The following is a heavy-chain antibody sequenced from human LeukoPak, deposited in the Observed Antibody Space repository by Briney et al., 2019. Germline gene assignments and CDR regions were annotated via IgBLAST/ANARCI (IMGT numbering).Heavy chain of an antibody. V-gene: IGHV3-73*01. CDR3: TTASYYDFWSGYHDY. D-gene: IGHD3-3*01. Sequence: GGSLRLSCAASGFTFSGSDMHWVRQASGKGLEWVGRIRNKANSYATAYAASVKGRFTISRDDSKNTLYLQMNSLKTEDTAVYYCTTASYYDFWSGYHDYWGQGTLVTVSS. J-gene: IGHJ4*02. CDR2: IRNKANSYAT. CDR1: GFTFSGSD.